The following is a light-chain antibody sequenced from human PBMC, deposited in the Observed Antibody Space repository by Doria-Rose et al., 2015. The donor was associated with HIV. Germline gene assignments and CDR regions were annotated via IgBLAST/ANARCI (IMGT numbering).Light chain of an antibody. Sequence: TQSQGTLSLSPGERATLSCRASQSFSSTYLAWYQQKPGQAPSLLIYDGSTRATGIPGRFSASGSGTDFTLTINRLEPEDFALYYCHQYGTSWTFGQGTKVEI. CDR2: DGS. CDR3: HQYGTSWT. J-gene: IGKJ1*01. CDR1: QSFSSTY. V-gene: IGKV3-20*01.